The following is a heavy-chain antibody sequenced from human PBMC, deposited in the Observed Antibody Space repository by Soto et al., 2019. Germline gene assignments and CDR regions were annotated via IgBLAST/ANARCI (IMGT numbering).Heavy chain of an antibody. D-gene: IGHD3-3*01. Sequence: GGSLRLSCAASGFTFSSYSMNWVRQAPGKGLEWVSYISSSSSTIYYADSVKGRFTISRDNAKNSLYLQMNSLRAEDTAVYYCASLGGDFWSGYQNLFDYWGQGTLVTVSS. CDR3: ASLGGDFWSGYQNLFDY. V-gene: IGHV3-48*01. CDR2: ISSSSSTI. CDR1: GFTFSSYS. J-gene: IGHJ4*02.